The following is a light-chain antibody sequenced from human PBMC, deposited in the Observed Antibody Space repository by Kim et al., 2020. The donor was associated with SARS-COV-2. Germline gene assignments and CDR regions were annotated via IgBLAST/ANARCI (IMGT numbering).Light chain of an antibody. CDR1: QDIRIW. CDR3: QQYKTYST. V-gene: IGKV1-5*03. J-gene: IGKJ1*01. Sequence: DIQMTQSPSTLSVSVGERVTITCRAGQDIRIWLAWYQQKPGQAPKLLIYKTSTLQSGVPSRFSGSGSGTEFSLTISSLQPDDFATYYCQQYKTYSTFGQGTKVDIK. CDR2: KTS.